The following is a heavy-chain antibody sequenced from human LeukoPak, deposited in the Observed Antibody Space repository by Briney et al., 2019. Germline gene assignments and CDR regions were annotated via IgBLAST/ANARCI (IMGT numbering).Heavy chain of an antibody. CDR1: GFSFSRAW. D-gene: IGHD6-25*01. J-gene: IGHJ6*04. V-gene: IGHV3-48*03. CDR2: ISASGTLT. Sequence: GGSLRLSCAASGFSFSRAWMSWVRQAPGKGLEWISYISASGTLTHYADSVEGRFTISRDNAKNSLYLQMSNLRGEDTALYYCARDGTPIYSNGWVYMDVWGKGTTVTISS. CDR3: ARDGTPIYSNGWVYMDV.